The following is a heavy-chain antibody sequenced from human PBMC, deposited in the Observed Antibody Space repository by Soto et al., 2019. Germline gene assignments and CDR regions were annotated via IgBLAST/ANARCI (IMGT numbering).Heavy chain of an antibody. J-gene: IGHJ4*02. Sequence: ASVTVSCKPSVYTFNSYGISWVRQAPGQGLEWMGWISAYNGNTNYAQKLQGRVTMITDTSTSTAYMELRSLRPDDTAVYDCARDVVSQGRLELVTDYFDYWGQGTLVTVSS. D-gene: IGHD6-6*01. CDR1: VYTFNSYG. CDR2: ISAYNGNT. V-gene: IGHV1-18*01. CDR3: ARDVVSQGRLELVTDYFDY.